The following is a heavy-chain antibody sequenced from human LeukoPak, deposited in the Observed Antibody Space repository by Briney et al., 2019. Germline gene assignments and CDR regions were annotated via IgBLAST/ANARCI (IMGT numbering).Heavy chain of an antibody. CDR1: GYTFTNYL. V-gene: IGHV1-8*03. D-gene: IGHD6-25*01. J-gene: IGHJ4*02. CDR2: INPNNGES. Sequence: GASVKVSCKASGYTFTNYLINWVRPATGPGVERMGWINPNNGESGFAQKFQGRVTITRATAMTTAYMELSRLTSEDTVVNFCARTASFTASGYDFWGQETLVTVS. CDR3: ARTASFTASGYDF.